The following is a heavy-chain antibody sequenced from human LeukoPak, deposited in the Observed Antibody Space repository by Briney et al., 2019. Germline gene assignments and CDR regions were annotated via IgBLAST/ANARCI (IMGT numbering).Heavy chain of an antibody. V-gene: IGHV3-23*01. D-gene: IGHD3-3*01. Sequence: GGSLRLSCAASGFTFSSSAMNWVRQAPGKGLEWVSTISGSGDRTYYADSVKGRFTISRDNSKNTLFLQMNSLRAEDTAVYYCARDWRGLLIHRRGFDYWGQGTLVTVSS. CDR3: ARDWRGLLIHRRGFDY. CDR2: ISGSGDRT. CDR1: GFTFSSSA. J-gene: IGHJ4*02.